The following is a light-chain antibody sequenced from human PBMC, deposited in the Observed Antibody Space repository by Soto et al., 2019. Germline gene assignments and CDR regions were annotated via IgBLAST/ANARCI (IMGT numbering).Light chain of an antibody. V-gene: IGKV3-20*01. CDR3: QQYGSSPRT. Sequence: EIVLTQSPGTLSLSPGERATLSCRASRSVSSSYLAWYQQKPDQAPRLLIYDASSRATGIPDRFSGSGSGTDFTLTISRLEPEDFAVYYYQQYGSSPRTFGQGTKVEIK. CDR2: DAS. J-gene: IGKJ1*01. CDR1: RSVSSSY.